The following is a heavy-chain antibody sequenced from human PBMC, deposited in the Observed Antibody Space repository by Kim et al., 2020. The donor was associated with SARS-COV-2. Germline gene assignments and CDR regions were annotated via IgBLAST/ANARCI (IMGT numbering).Heavy chain of an antibody. CDR3: ARHSGHGLWHLYWYLDL. D-gene: IGHD3-10*01. CDR2: IYYRGST. Sequence: SETLSLTCTVSGGSMSSYYWSWIRQPPGKGLEWIGFIYYRGSTNYNPSLRSRVTMSADTSKNQFSLKLTSVTAADTAVYYCARHSGHGLWHLYWYLDLWGRGTPVTVSP. CDR1: GGSMSSYY. J-gene: IGHJ2*01. V-gene: IGHV4-59*08.